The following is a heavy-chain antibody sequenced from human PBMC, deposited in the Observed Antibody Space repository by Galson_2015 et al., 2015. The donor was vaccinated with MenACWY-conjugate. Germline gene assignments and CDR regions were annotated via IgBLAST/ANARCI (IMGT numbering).Heavy chain of an antibody. CDR3: ARAQIDYGGNWFDP. CDR2: INPNSGGT. J-gene: IGHJ5*02. V-gene: IGHV1-2*04. Sequence: CKASGYTFTGYYMHWVRPAPGQGLEWMGWINPNSGGTNYAQKFQGWVTMTRDTSISTAYMELSRLRSDDTAVYYCARAQIDYGGNWFDPWGQGTLVTVSS. D-gene: IGHD4-23*01. CDR1: GYTFTGYY.